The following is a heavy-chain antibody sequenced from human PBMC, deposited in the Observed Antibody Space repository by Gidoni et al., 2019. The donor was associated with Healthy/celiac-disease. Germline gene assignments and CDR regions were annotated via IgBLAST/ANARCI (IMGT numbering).Heavy chain of an antibody. CDR2: IRSKAYGGTT. CDR1: GFTFGDYA. V-gene: IGHV3-49*05. J-gene: IGHJ4*02. Sequence: EVQLVESGGGLVKPGRSLRLSCTASGFTFGDYAMSWFRQAPGKGLEWVGFIRSKAYGGTTEYAASVKGRFTISRDDSKSIAYLQMNSLKTEDTAVYYCTRGLGFRELLSDYWGQGTLVTVSS. D-gene: IGHD3-10*01. CDR3: TRGLGFRELLSDY.